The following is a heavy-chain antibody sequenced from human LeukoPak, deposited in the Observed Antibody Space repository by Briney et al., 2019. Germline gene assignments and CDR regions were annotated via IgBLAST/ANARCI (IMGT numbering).Heavy chain of an antibody. CDR1: GGSISSGSYY. Sequence: PSETLSLTCTVSGGSISSGSYYWSWIRQPGGKGLEWIGRIYTSGSTNYNPSLKSRVTISVDTSKNQFPLKLSSVTAADTAVYYCARLPTTRYTYGLRRQGNWFDPWGQGTLVTVSS. CDR3: ARLPTTRYTYGLRRQGNWFDP. D-gene: IGHD5-18*01. J-gene: IGHJ5*02. V-gene: IGHV4-61*02. CDR2: IYTSGST.